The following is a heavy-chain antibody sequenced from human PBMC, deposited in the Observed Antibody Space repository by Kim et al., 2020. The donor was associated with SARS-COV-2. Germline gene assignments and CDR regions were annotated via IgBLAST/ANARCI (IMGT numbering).Heavy chain of an antibody. V-gene: IGHV3-9*01. CDR3: AKDMTIVAAAGGYYYYYGMDV. J-gene: IGHJ6*02. Sequence: GGSLRLSCAASGFTFDDYAMHWVRQAPGKGLEWVSGISWNSGSIGYADSVKGRFTISRDNAKNSLYLQMNSLRAEDTALYYCAKDMTIVAAAGGYYYYYGMDVWGQGTTVTVSS. D-gene: IGHD6-13*01. CDR2: ISWNSGSI. CDR1: GFTFDDYA.